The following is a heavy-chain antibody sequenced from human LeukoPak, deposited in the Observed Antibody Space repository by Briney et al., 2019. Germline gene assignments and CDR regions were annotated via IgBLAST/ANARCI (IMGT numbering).Heavy chain of an antibody. J-gene: IGHJ1*01. CDR3: TKIARRALYFQH. Sequence: GGSLRLSCAASVFSFSNAWMSWVCQAPGKRLEWVGRIKSKTDGGTTDYAAPVKGRFTISRDDSKNTLYLQMNSLKTEDTAVYYWTKIARRALYFQHWGQGTLVTVSS. V-gene: IGHV3-15*01. CDR2: IKSKTDGGTT. CDR1: VFSFSNAW. D-gene: IGHD2/OR15-2a*01.